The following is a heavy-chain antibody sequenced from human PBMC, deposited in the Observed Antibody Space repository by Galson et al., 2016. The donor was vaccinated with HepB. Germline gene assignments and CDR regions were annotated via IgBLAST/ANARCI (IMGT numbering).Heavy chain of an antibody. V-gene: IGHV3-30*18. CDR3: AKDAASRYDDIWGGYLD. Sequence: SLRLSCAASGFTFSNYAMTWVRQAPGKGLEWVAVISHDGSNNQDYGDSVKGRFTISRDNSKDTLYLQMNSLRADDTAVYYCAKDAASRYDDIWGGYLDWGQGTLVTVSS. CDR2: ISHDGSNNQ. CDR1: GFTFSNYA. J-gene: IGHJ4*02. D-gene: IGHD3-16*02.